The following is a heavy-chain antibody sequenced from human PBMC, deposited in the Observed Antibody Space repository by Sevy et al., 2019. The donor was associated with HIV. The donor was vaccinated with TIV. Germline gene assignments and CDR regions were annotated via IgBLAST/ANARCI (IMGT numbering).Heavy chain of an antibody. CDR1: GSSFESFA. CDR3: TRGSGIDYYEKGMDH. D-gene: IGHD3-10*01. Sequence: GGSLRLSCAASGSSFESFAMNWVRQAPGKGLEWVAYISKSSSYIYYADSVKGRFTISRDNAKNSLFLQMNSLGAEDTAIYYCTRGSGIDYYEKGMDHWGQRTTVTVSS. V-gene: IGHV3-21*04. CDR2: ISKSSSYI. J-gene: IGHJ6*02.